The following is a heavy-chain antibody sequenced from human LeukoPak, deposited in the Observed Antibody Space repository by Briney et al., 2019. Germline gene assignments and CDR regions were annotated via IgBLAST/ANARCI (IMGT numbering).Heavy chain of an antibody. CDR3: AAGWGGAAPFDY. J-gene: IGHJ4*02. D-gene: IGHD1-26*01. CDR1: GFTFTSSA. V-gene: IGHV1-58*02. CDR2: IVVVSGNT. Sequence: SVEVSCKASGFTFTSSAMQWVRQARGQRLEWIGWIVVVSGNTNYAQTFQERVTITRDRSTSTAYMELSRLTSEDTAVYYCAAGWGGAAPFDYWGRGTLVTVSS.